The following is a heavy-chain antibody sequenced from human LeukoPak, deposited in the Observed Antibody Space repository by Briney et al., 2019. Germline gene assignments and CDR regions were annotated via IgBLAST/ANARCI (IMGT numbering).Heavy chain of an antibody. CDR3: ARDSDSSGWYKYFQH. D-gene: IGHD6-19*01. J-gene: IGHJ1*01. CDR2: IYHSGST. V-gene: IGHV4-4*02. CDR1: GGSISSSNW. Sequence: SETLSLTCAVSGGSISSSNWWSWVRQPPGKGLEWIGEIYHSGSTNYNPSLKSRVTISVDKSKNQFSLKLSSVTAADTAVYYCARDSDSSGWYKYFQHWGQGTLVTVSS.